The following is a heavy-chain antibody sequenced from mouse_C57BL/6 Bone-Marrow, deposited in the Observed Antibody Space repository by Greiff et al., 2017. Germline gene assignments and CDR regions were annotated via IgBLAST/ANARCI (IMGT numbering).Heavy chain of an antibody. V-gene: IGHV1-54*01. J-gene: IGHJ3*01. CDR3: ARSKNGDCWFAY. Sequence: QVQLQQSGAELVRPGTSVKVSCKASGYAFTNYLIEWVKQRPGQGLEWIGVINPGSGGTNYNEKFKGKATLTADKSSSTVYMQLSSLTSEASAVYFCARSKNGDCWFAYWGQGTLVTVSA. CDR2: INPGSGGT. CDR1: GYAFTNYL. D-gene: IGHD4-1*01.